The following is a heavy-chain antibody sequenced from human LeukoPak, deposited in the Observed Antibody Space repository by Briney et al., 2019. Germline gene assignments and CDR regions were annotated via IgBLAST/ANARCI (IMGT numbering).Heavy chain of an antibody. CDR3: VPASNMPGPYYFDY. CDR1: GYSFTSNY. J-gene: IGHJ4*02. CDR2: INPNSGGT. V-gene: IGHV1-2*02. D-gene: IGHD2-2*01. Sequence: GASVRVSCKASGYSFTSNYIHWVRQAPGQGLEWMGWINPNSGGTYYSQKFQGRVTMTRDTSISTAYMELSRLRSDDTAVYYCVPASNMPGPYYFDYWGQGSLLTVSS.